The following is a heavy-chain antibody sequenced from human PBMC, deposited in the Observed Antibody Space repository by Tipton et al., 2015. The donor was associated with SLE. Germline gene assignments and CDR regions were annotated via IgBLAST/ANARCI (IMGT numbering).Heavy chain of an antibody. CDR3: ARHPPRGGSGYALDN. V-gene: IGHV4-59*01. Sequence: LRLSCTVSGGSINTYYWSWIRQPPGKGLEWIGYIYYSGSTNYNPSLKSRVTISVDTSKNQFSLKLSSVTAADTAVYYCARHPPRGGSGYALDNWGQGTLVTVSS. CDR1: GGSINTYY. J-gene: IGHJ4*02. CDR2: IYYSGST. D-gene: IGHD5-12*01.